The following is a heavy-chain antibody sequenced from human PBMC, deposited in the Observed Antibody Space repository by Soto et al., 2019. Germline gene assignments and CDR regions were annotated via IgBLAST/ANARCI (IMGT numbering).Heavy chain of an antibody. V-gene: IGHV4-59*01. Sequence: SETLSLTCTVSGGSINYSYWTWIRQPPGKGLEWIGYISYTGSANYNASLKSRLTISVDTSKNQFSLKLSSVTAADTALYYCARVNYGDYYYGLDVWGQRTSVPVSS. D-gene: IGHD4-17*01. CDR1: GGSINYSY. CDR2: ISYTGSA. J-gene: IGHJ6*02. CDR3: ARVNYGDYYYGLDV.